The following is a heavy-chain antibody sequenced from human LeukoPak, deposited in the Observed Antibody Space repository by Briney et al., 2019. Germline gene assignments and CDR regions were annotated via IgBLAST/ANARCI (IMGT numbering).Heavy chain of an antibody. J-gene: IGHJ4*02. CDR1: GFTFSDYY. D-gene: IGHD2-2*01. V-gene: IGHV3-11*04. CDR3: ARDPDCSSTSCLVR. Sequence: GGSLRLSCAASGFTFSDYYMSWIRQAPGKGLEWVSYISSSGSTIYYADSVKGRFTISRDNAKNSLYLQMNSLRAEDTAVYYCARDPDCSSTSCLVRWSQGTLVTVSS. CDR2: ISSSGSTI.